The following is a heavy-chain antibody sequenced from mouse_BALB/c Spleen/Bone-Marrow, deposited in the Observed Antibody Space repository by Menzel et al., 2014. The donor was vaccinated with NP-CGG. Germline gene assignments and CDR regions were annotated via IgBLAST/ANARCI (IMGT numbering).Heavy chain of an antibody. D-gene: IGHD2-4*01. Sequence: QVQLKESGAELVRPGTSVKVSCKASGYAFTNYWREWVKQRPGQGLEWIGVINPGSGGVNHNEKFKGKATLTADKSPSTAYIQLSSLTSDDSAVYFCSREITRYAMDYWGQGTSVTVSS. CDR3: SREITRYAMDY. J-gene: IGHJ4*01. CDR1: GYAFTNYW. V-gene: IGHV1-54*01. CDR2: INPGSGGV.